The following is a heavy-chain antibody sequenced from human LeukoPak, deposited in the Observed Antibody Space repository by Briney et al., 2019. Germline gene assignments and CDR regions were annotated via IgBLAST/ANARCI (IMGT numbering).Heavy chain of an antibody. J-gene: IGHJ4*02. CDR3: ARFSVATNPRSDY. Sequence: GESLKISCKGSGYSSTSYWIGWVRQMPGKGLEWMGIIYPSDSDTKYSPSFQGQVTISVDKSTSTAYLQWSSLKASDTAMYYCARFSVATNPRSDYWGQGTLVTVSS. CDR2: IYPSDSDT. V-gene: IGHV5-51*01. CDR1: GYSSTSYW. D-gene: IGHD5-24*01.